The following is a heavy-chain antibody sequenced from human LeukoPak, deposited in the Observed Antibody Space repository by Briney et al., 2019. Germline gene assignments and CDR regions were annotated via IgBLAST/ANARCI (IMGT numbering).Heavy chain of an antibody. D-gene: IGHD3-10*01. CDR2: ISWHSGSL. Sequence: GGSLRLSCAASGFTFDDYAMHWVRQAPGKGLEWVSSISWHSGSLVYSDSVKGRFTISRDNAKNSLYLEMNGLRPEDTAFYYCAKEALLVSGSGTYLDFWGQGTLVTVSS. CDR3: AKEALLVSGSGTYLDF. V-gene: IGHV3-9*01. CDR1: GFTFDDYA. J-gene: IGHJ4*02.